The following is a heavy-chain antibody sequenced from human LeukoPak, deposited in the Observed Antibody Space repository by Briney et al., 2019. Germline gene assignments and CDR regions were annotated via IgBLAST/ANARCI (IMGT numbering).Heavy chain of an antibody. V-gene: IGHV4-39*01. J-gene: IGHJ4*02. CDR1: NGSISSSSYY. CDR3: ARRGYCSGGSCNTHFDY. Sequence: SETLSLTCTVSNGSISSSSYYWGWIRQPPGKGLEWIGNIYYSGSAYYNPSLKSRVTLSVDTSKNQFSLKLSSVTAADTAVYYCARRGYCSGGSCNTHFDYWGQGTLVTVSS. CDR2: IYYSGSA. D-gene: IGHD2-15*01.